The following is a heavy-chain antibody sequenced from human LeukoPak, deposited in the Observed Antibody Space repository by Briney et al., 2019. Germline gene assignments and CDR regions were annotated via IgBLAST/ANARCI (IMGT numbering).Heavy chain of an antibody. CDR3: ARVAGKRDYYYMDA. CDR1: GGSISSYY. Sequence: SETLSLTCTVSGGSISSYYWSWIRQSAGKGLEWIGRIYTSGSTNYNPSLKSRVAMSIDTSNYQFSLKLSSVTAADTAVYYCARVAGKRDYYYMDAWGKGTTVTVSS. V-gene: IGHV4-4*07. CDR2: IYTSGST. D-gene: IGHD6-25*01. J-gene: IGHJ6*03.